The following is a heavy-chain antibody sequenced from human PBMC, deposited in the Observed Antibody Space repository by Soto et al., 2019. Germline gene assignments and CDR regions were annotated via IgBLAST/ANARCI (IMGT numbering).Heavy chain of an antibody. Sequence: QVQLVESGGGVVQPGRSLRLSCATSGFIFSSYGMHWVRQGPGKGLEWVAVIWYDGTNKYYADSVNGRFTISRDDSKNTLERQMNSLRAEDTAVYYCARGPMTTVTTWGDWYFDLWGRGTLVTVSS. D-gene: IGHD4-17*01. CDR2: IWYDGTNK. CDR1: GFIFSSYG. CDR3: ARGPMTTVTTWGDWYFDL. J-gene: IGHJ2*01. V-gene: IGHV3-33*01.